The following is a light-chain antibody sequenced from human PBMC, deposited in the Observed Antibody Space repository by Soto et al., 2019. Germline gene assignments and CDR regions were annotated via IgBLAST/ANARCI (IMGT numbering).Light chain of an antibody. CDR2: DAS. Sequence: VVTQSPGTLSLSPGERATLSCRASQSVRGSYLGWYQQKPGQAPRLLIYDASRRATGIPDRFSGRGSGTDFTLTIRSLESEDFALYYCQQHGYSPRTFGQGTNVEIK. CDR3: QQHGYSPRT. CDR1: QSVRGSY. J-gene: IGKJ1*01. V-gene: IGKV3-20*01.